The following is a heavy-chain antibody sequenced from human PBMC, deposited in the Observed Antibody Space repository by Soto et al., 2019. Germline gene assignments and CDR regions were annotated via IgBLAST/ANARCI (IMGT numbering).Heavy chain of an antibody. CDR1: GFTFSNAW. Sequence: GGSLRLSCAAAGFTFSNAWMNWVRQAPGKGLEWVGRIKSKTDGGTTDYAAPVKGRFTISRDDSKNTLYLQMNSLKTEDTAVYYCTTDPGITIFGVVKYWGQGTLVTVSS. CDR3: TTDPGITIFGVVKY. V-gene: IGHV3-15*07. CDR2: IKSKTDGGTT. D-gene: IGHD3-3*01. J-gene: IGHJ4*02.